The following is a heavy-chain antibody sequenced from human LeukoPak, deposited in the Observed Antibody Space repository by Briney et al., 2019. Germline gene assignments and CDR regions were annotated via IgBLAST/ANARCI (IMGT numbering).Heavy chain of an antibody. Sequence: SGGSLRLSCAASGFTFSSYAMIWVRQAPGKGLEWVSAISGSGGSTYYADSVKGRFTISRDNAKNSLYLQMNSLRAEDTAVYYCARRPHIYHFDYWGQGTLVTVSS. V-gene: IGHV3-23*01. CDR2: ISGSGGST. CDR3: ARRPHIYHFDY. D-gene: IGHD2-2*02. J-gene: IGHJ4*02. CDR1: GFTFSSYA.